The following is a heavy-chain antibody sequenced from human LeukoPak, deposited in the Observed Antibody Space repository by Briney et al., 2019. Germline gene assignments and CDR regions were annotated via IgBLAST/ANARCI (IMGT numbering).Heavy chain of an antibody. CDR2: ISSNGGST. CDR1: GFTFSSYA. Sequence: GGSLRLSCAASGFTFSSYAMHWVRQAPGKGLEYVSAISSNGGSTYYANSVKGRFTISRDNSKNTLYLQMGSLRAEDVAVYYCARDAQQQLVYAEYFQHWGQGTLVTVSS. V-gene: IGHV3-64*01. CDR3: ARDAQQQLVYAEYFQH. J-gene: IGHJ1*01. D-gene: IGHD6-13*01.